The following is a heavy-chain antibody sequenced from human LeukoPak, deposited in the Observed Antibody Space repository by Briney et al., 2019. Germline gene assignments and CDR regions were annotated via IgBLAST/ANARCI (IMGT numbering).Heavy chain of an antibody. D-gene: IGHD3-3*01. J-gene: IGHJ4*02. Sequence: SETLSLTCAVYGGSFSGYYWSWIRQPPGKGLEWIGEINHSGSTNYNPSLKSRVTISVDTSKNQFSLKLSSVTAADTAVYYCARAHYDFWSGYYKPIDYWGQGTLVTVS. CDR1: GGSFSGYY. CDR2: INHSGST. V-gene: IGHV4-34*01. CDR3: ARAHYDFWSGYYKPIDY.